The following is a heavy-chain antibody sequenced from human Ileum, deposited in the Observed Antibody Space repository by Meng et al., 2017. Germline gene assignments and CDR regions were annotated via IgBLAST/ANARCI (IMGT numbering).Heavy chain of an antibody. J-gene: IGHJ4*02. CDR3: ARVRCASVSCYGDSYFDY. CDR2: IYHTGGT. V-gene: IGHV4-4*02. D-gene: IGHD2-15*01. Sequence: QVQLQESGPGLVKPSGTLPLTCPVSGCSIRISNWWAWVRQPPGKGLEWIGEIYHTGGTNYNPSLKRRVTISVDKSKNQFSLEVTSVTAADTAVYYCARVRCASVSCYGDSYFDYWGQGILVTVSS. CDR1: GCSIRISNW.